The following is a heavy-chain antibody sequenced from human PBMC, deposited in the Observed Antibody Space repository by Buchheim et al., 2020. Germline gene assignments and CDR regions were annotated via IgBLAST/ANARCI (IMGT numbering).Heavy chain of an antibody. J-gene: IGHJ4*02. V-gene: IGHV3-30*04. CDR2: VSNDGRDK. Sequence: QVQLVESGGGVVQPGRSLTLSCATSTFFNNYAMHWVRQAPGKGLEWVAVVSNDGRDKHHADSVKGRFLISRDNSRNTIFLHMNSLRTEDTAVYYCARDTSVSANYYFDYWGQGTL. D-gene: IGHD5/OR15-5a*01. CDR3: ARDTSVSANYYFDY. CDR1: TFFNNYA.